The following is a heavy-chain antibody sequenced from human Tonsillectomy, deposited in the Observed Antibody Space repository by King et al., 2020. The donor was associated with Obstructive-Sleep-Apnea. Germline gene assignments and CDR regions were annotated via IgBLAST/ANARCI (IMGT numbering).Heavy chain of an antibody. V-gene: IGHV4-61*01. D-gene: IGHD3-3*01. J-gene: IGHJ4*02. CDR3: AGDQPRGYYDFWSGYEN. Sequence: LPLQESGPGLVKPSETLSLTCTVSGGSVSSGTYYWTWIRQPPGKGLEWIGYIYYSGSTNYNPSLKSRVTISVDTSKNQFSLKLSSVTAADTAVYYCAGDQPRGYYDFWSGYENWGQGTLVTVSS. CDR2: IYYSGST. CDR1: GGSVSSGTYY.